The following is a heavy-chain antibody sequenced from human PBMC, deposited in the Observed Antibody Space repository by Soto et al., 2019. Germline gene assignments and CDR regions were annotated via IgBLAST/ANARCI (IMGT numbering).Heavy chain of an antibody. CDR3: ARGKQQLLWVP. CDR2: IDHSGST. Sequence: ETLSLPCAAFGQTISGYYSSLLRQPPGKGLEWIGEIDHSGSTNYNPSLKSRVTISVDTSKNQFSLKLSSVTAAYTSVYFCARGKQQLLWVPWGQGTLVTFS. D-gene: IGHD6-13*01. CDR1: GQTISGYY. V-gene: IGHV4-34*01. J-gene: IGHJ5*02.